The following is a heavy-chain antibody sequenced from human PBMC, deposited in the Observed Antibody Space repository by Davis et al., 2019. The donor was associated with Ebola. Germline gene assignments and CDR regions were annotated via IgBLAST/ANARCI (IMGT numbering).Heavy chain of an antibody. CDR3: ARDVYHMDV. Sequence: PSETLSLTCAASGFTFSNFWMHWVRHAPGKGLVWVSRIKSDGTITTYADSVKGRFTISRDNAKNTLYLQMNSLRAEDTAVYYCARDVYHMDVWGQGTTVTVSS. CDR1: GFTFSNFW. CDR2: IKSDGTIT. J-gene: IGHJ6*02. V-gene: IGHV3-74*01. D-gene: IGHD5/OR15-5a*01.